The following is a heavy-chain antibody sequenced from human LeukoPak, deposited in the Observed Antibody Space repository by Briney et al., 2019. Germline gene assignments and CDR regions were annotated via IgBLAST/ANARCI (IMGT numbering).Heavy chain of an antibody. CDR1: GGSFSIYY. CDR3: ARVFSVAGTFDY. V-gene: IGHV4-4*07. Sequence: PSETLSLTCTVSGGSFSIYYWSWIRQPAGKGLEWIGRIYTSGSTYYNPSLKSRVTISVDTSKNQFSLNLSSVTAADTAVYYCARVFSVAGTFDYWGQGTLVTVSS. D-gene: IGHD6-19*01. J-gene: IGHJ4*02. CDR2: IYTSGST.